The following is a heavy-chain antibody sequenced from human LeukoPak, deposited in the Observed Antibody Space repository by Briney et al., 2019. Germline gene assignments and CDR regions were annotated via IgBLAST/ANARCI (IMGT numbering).Heavy chain of an antibody. CDR3: ARGGAGGWSFFDY. V-gene: IGHV4-59*01. CDR2: IYSSGST. CDR1: GGSISSYY. Sequence: SETLSLTCTVSGGSISSYYWSWIRQPPGKGLEWIGYIYSSGSTNYNPSLKSRVTISVDTSKNQFSLRLSSVTAADTAVYYCARGGAGGWSFFDYWGQGTLVTVSS. J-gene: IGHJ4*02. D-gene: IGHD6-19*01.